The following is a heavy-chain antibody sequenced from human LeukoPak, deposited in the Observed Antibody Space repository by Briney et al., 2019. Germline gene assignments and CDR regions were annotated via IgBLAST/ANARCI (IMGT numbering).Heavy chain of an antibody. Sequence: GGSLRLSCAASGFTFSSYAMHWVRQAPGKGLEWVAVISYDGSNKYYADSVKGRFTISRDNSKNTLYLQMNSLRAKDTAVYYCARDRAGYSSSWYLGDWGQGTLVTVSS. D-gene: IGHD6-13*01. J-gene: IGHJ4*02. CDR2: ISYDGSNK. CDR1: GFTFSSYA. CDR3: ARDRAGYSSSWYLGD. V-gene: IGHV3-30-3*01.